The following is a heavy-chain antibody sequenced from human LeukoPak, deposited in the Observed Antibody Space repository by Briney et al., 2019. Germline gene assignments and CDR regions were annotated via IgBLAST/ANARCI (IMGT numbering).Heavy chain of an antibody. CDR2: IYTGGST. Sequence: GGSLRLSCAASGFAVSSKYMTWVRQAPGKGLEWVSVIYTGGSTHYPDSVKDRFIVSRDTSKNTVSLQMNSLRVEDTAVYYCARNLGTLATGGVALDIWGQGTMVTVSS. D-gene: IGHD1-14*01. V-gene: IGHV3-66*01. J-gene: IGHJ3*02. CDR1: GFAVSSKY. CDR3: ARNLGTLATGGVALDI.